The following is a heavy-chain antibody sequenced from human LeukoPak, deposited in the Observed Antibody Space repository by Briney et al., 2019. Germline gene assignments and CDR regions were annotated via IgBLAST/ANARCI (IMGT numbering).Heavy chain of an antibody. CDR2: IYSGGAT. CDR3: ARWKMEGIVVDVFDI. J-gene: IGHJ3*02. Sequence: GGSLRLSCAASGFSVSGNYMSWVRQAPGKGLEWVSAIYSGGATYYTDSVKGRFTMSRHTSKNTLDLQMNSLRVEDTAVYYCARWKMEGIVVDVFDIWGQGTRVTVSS. V-gene: IGHV3-53*04. CDR1: GFSVSGNY. D-gene: IGHD3-22*01.